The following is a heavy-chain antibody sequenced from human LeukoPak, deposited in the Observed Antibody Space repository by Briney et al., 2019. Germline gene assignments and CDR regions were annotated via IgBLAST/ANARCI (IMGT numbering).Heavy chain of an antibody. Sequence: SETLSLTCTVSGGSISNNYRYWVRQSPGKGLEWIGNFYTGGSTNYNPSLTSRVTISVDTSKNQFFLKLNSVTAADTAVYYCAKFHFWTVYPSDSWGQGILVTVSS. CDR3: AKFHFWTVYPSDS. V-gene: IGHV4-59*01. CDR2: FYTGGST. D-gene: IGHD3/OR15-3a*01. CDR1: GGSISNNY. J-gene: IGHJ5*01.